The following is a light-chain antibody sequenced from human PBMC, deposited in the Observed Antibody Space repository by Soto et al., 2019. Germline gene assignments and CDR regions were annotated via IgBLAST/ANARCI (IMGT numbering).Light chain of an antibody. CDR3: MRGAYCPYT. CDR2: KVS. CDR1: QGLVYSDGNTY. Sequence: EVVMTQSPLSLPVTLGQPASISCRSSQGLVYSDGNTYLHWLQQRPGQSPRRLIYKVSNRESGVQDRFSGSGSGTDFTLRSRRVEAEDVGIYYCMRGAYCPYTFGQGTKLDIK. J-gene: IGKJ2*01. V-gene: IGKV2-30*01.